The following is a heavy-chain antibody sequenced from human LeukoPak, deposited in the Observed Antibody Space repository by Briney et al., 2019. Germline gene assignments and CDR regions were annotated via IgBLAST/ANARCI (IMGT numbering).Heavy chain of an antibody. J-gene: IGHJ4*02. CDR2: INHSGST. CDR1: GGSFSGYY. D-gene: IGHD3-22*01. CDR3: ARTPIYYYDNSGYYN. V-gene: IGHV4-34*01. Sequence: SETLSLTCAVYGGSFSGYYWSWIRQPPGKGLEWIGEINHSGSTNYNPSLKSRVTMSVDTSKNQFSLKLSSVTAADTAVYYCARTPIYYYDNSGYYNWGQGTLVTVSS.